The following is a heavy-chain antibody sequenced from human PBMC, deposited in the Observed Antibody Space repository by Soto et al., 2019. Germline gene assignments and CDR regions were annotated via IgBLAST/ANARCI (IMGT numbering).Heavy chain of an antibody. CDR1: GGSISSGGYS. CDR3: ARSQTTVTRYEY. Sequence: SETLSLTCAVSGGSISSGGYSWSWIRQPPGKGLEWIGYIYHSGSTYYNPSLKSRVTISVDRSKNQFSLKLSSVTAADTAVYYCARSQTTVTRYEYWGQGTLVTVSS. V-gene: IGHV4-30-2*01. J-gene: IGHJ4*02. D-gene: IGHD4-17*01. CDR2: IYHSGST.